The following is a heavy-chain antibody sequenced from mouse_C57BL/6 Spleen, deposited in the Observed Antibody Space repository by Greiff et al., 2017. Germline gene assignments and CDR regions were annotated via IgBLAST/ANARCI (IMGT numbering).Heavy chain of an antibody. CDR3: ARSYYGSSDYAMDY. Sequence: QVQLQQSGAKLVKPGASVKISCKASGYAFSSYWLNWVKQRPGKGLEWIGQIYPGDGDTNYNGKFKGKATLTADKSSSTAYMQLSSLTSEDSAVYFCARSYYGSSDYAMDYWGQGTSVTVSS. D-gene: IGHD1-1*01. CDR2: IYPGDGDT. J-gene: IGHJ4*01. V-gene: IGHV1-80*01. CDR1: GYAFSSYW.